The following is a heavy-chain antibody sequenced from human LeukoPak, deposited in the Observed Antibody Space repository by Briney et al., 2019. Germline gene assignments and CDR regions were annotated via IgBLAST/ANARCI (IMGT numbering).Heavy chain of an antibody. Sequence: PGGSLRLSCAASGFTFSSYSMNWVRQAPGKGLEWVSSISSSSSYIYYADSVKGRFTISRDNAKNSLYLQMNSLRAEDTAVYYCARDRVPYSYGGFDYWGQGTLVTVSS. CDR3: ARDRVPYSYGGFDY. V-gene: IGHV3-21*01. D-gene: IGHD5-18*01. J-gene: IGHJ4*02. CDR1: GFTFSSYS. CDR2: ISSSSSYI.